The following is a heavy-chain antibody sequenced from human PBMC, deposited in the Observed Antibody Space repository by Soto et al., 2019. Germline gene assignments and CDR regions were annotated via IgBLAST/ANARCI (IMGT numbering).Heavy chain of an antibody. CDR3: AKDPPGDYYGPGSYHFDY. CDR1: GFTFNNYG. Sequence: GGSLRLSCAASGFTFNNYGMNWVRQAPGKGLEWVSGIGSSGGSTYYADSVKGRFTISRDNSKNTLYLQMNSLRAEDTAVYYCAKDPPGDYYGPGSYHFDYWGRGTLVTVSS. V-gene: IGHV3-23*01. CDR2: IGSSGGST. J-gene: IGHJ4*02. D-gene: IGHD3-10*01.